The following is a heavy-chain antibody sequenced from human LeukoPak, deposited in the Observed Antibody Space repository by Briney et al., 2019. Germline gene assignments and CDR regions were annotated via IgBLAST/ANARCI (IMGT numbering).Heavy chain of an antibody. Sequence: GRSLRLSCAASGFTVSSNYMSWVRQAPGKGLEWVSVIYSGGSTYYADSVKGRFTISRDNSKNTLYLQMNSLRAEDTAVYYCARVVAAVGAFDIWGQGTMVTVSS. CDR1: GFTVSSNY. CDR3: ARVVAAVGAFDI. V-gene: IGHV3-53*01. CDR2: IYSGGST. D-gene: IGHD6-13*01. J-gene: IGHJ3*02.